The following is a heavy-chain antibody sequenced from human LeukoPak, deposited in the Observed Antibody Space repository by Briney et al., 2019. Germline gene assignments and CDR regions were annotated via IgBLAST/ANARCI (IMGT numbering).Heavy chain of an antibody. J-gene: IGHJ4*02. CDR3: ARDLPRGPPQGGAFRYDY. Sequence: GGSLRLSCAASGFTFSSYSMNWVRQAPGKGLEWVSYISSSSSTIYYADSVKGRFTISRDNAKNSLYLQMNSLRAEDTAVYYCARDLPRGPPQGGAFRYDYWGQGTLVTVSS. CDR1: GFTFSSYS. CDR2: ISSSSSTI. V-gene: IGHV3-48*04. D-gene: IGHD3-16*01.